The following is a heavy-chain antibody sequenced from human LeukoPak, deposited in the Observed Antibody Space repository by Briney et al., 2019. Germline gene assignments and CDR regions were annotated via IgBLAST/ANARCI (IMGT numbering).Heavy chain of an antibody. CDR2: IQYDGSNE. Sequence: GGSLRLSCAASRFTFSSYGMHWVRQGPGKGREWVAYIQYDGSNEQYADSVKGRFSISRDSSKNILYLQMNSLRAEDTAVYYCAKDRCSNGVGCYYYYMDVWGKGTTVTISS. V-gene: IGHV3-30*02. D-gene: IGHD2-8*01. CDR1: RFTFSSYG. J-gene: IGHJ6*03. CDR3: AKDRCSNGVGCYYYYMDV.